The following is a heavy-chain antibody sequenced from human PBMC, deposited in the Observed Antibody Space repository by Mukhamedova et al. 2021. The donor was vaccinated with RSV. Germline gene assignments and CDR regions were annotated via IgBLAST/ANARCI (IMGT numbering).Heavy chain of an antibody. J-gene: IGHJ4*02. Sequence: GKGLEWVSSISRSSSYIYYADSVKGRFTISRDNAKNSLYLQMNSLRAEDTAVYYCAGDNADIAAPPPFDYWGQGTLVTVSS. CDR2: ISRSSSYI. CDR3: AGDNADIAAPPPFDY. V-gene: IGHV3-21*01. D-gene: IGHD6-6*01.